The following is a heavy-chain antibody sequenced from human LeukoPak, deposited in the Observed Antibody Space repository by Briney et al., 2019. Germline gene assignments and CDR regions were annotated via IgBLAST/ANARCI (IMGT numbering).Heavy chain of an antibody. J-gene: IGHJ6*03. D-gene: IGHD3-10*01. CDR3: ARQSGGESYYMDV. CDR2: IYHSGST. V-gene: IGHV4-38-2*02. Sequence: SETLSLTCTVSGYSISSGYYWGWIRQPPGKGLEWIGSIYHSGSTYYNPSLKSRVIISVDTSKNQFSLKLSSVTAADTAMYYCARQSGGESYYMDVWGKGTTVTVSS. CDR1: GYSISSGYY.